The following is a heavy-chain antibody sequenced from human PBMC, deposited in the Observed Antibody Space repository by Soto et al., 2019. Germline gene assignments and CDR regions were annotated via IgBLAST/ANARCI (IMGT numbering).Heavy chain of an antibody. Sequence: GGSLRLSCAASGFPFRNYFMGWIRQSPGKGLEWLSYIGPNTEINYYANSVQGRFTISRDNARNLLYLHMTSVTVEDTASYFCVGDGGGSFFPFDLWGQGTMVTVSS. J-gene: IGHJ4*02. CDR3: VGDGGGSFFPFDL. CDR1: GFPFRNYF. V-gene: IGHV3-11*01. CDR2: IGPNTEIN. D-gene: IGHD2-15*01.